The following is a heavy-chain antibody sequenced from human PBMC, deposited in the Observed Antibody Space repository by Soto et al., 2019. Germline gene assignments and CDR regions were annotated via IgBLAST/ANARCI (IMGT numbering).Heavy chain of an antibody. CDR1: GFTFDDYA. D-gene: IGHD1-1*01. CDR3: AKDPWNNWSGLFDP. CDR2: ISSSGSDT. Sequence: GESLKISCVTSGFTFDDYAITWLRQAPGKGLEWVCSISSSGSDTRCAGSVKGRFTISRDSSQSTVYLQMNSLRDEDTAVYYCAKDPWNNWSGLFDPWGQGTLVTVSS. J-gene: IGHJ5*02. V-gene: IGHV3-23*01.